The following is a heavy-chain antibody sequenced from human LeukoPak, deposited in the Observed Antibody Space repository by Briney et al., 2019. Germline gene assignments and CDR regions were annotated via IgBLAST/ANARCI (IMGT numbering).Heavy chain of an antibody. CDR1: GGSVSGYY. J-gene: IGHJ4*02. CDR3: ARKGDGSVYYGPIN. Sequence: SETLSLTCSVSGGSVSGYYWSWIRQPAGQGLEWIGRIYSSGSTNYNPSLRSRVTMSGDTSKNQFSLKLSSMTAADPAVDYCARKGDGSVYYGPINWGKGTLVTVSS. V-gene: IGHV4-4*07. D-gene: IGHD3-22*01. CDR2: IYSSGST.